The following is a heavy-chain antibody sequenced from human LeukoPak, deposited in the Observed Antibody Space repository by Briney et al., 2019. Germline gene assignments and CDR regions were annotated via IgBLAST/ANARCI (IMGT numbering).Heavy chain of an antibody. CDR3: AGEDYESYYFDY. Sequence: GGSLRLSCAASGFTFSSYWMHWVRQAPGKGLVWVSRVNSGGSDTTYADSVKGRFTISRDNAKNTLYLQMNSLRAEDTAVYFCAGEDYESYYFDYWGQGTLVTVSS. J-gene: IGHJ4*02. CDR1: GFTFSSYW. D-gene: IGHD4-17*01. V-gene: IGHV3-74*01. CDR2: VNSGGSDT.